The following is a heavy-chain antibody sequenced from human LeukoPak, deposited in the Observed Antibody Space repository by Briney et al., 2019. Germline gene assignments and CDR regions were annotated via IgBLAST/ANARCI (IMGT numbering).Heavy chain of an antibody. J-gene: IGHJ4*02. Sequence: ASVRVSCKASGYPFTSFGINWVRQAPGQGPEWMGWISTYNNNRNYAQELQGRITLTIEKSSDTAYMELRSLRSDDTAVYYCARGYYCGGDCYSAYWGQGTLVTVSS. CDR1: GYPFTSFG. D-gene: IGHD2-21*01. V-gene: IGHV1-18*01. CDR3: ARGYYCGGDCYSAY. CDR2: ISTYNNNR.